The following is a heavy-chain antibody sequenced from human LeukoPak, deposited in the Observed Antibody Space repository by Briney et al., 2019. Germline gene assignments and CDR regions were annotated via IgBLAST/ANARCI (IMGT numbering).Heavy chain of an antibody. J-gene: IGHJ4*02. CDR3: ARGIAATDDY. Sequence: ASVKVSCKASGYTFTGYFMHWVRQAPGQGLEWMGRINPNSGDPNCAQKFQGRVTMTRDTSISTAYMELSSLRSDDTAVYYCARGIAATDDYWGQGTLVTVSS. CDR2: INPNSGDP. CDR1: GYTFTGYF. V-gene: IGHV1-2*06. D-gene: IGHD6-13*01.